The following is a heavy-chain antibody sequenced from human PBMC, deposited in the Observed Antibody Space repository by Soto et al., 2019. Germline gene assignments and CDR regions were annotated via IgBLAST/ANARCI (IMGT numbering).Heavy chain of an antibody. CDR2: INPSGGST. V-gene: IGHV1-46*01. D-gene: IGHD6-13*01. CDR3: AREAEDFDY. Sequence: VKVSCKAFGYTFTNYYIHWVRQTPGQGLEWMGIINPSGGSTNYAEKFQGRVTMTRDTSASTVYMELTSLRYEDTAVYYCAREAEDFDYWGQGTLVTVS. J-gene: IGHJ4*02. CDR1: GYTFTNYY.